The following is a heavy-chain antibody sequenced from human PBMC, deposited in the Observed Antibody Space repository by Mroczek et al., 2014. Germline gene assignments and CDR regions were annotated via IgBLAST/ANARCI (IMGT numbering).Heavy chain of an antibody. D-gene: IGHD3-22*01. V-gene: IGHV3-30*18. CDR1: GFTFSSYG. CDR3: AKFVVVITRHFGRDAFDI. Sequence: QVQLVQSGGDVVQPGRSLRLSCAASGFTFSSYGMHWVRQAPGKGLEWVAVISYDGSNKYYADSVKGRFTISRDNSKNTLYLQMNSLRAEDTAVYYCAKFVVVITRHFGRDAFDIWGQGTMVTVSS. J-gene: IGHJ3*02. CDR2: ISYDGSNK.